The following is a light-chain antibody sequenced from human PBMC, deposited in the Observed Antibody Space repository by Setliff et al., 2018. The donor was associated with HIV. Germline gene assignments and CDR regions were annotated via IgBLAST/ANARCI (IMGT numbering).Light chain of an antibody. Sequence: QSVLTQPASVSGSPGQSITISCIGTSSDVGGYDFVSWYQQRPGKAPKLIIFDVSERPSGVSHRFSASKSGNTASLTISGLQTEDDANYFCASYRSPATYVFGIGTKVTVL. CDR2: DVS. V-gene: IGLV2-14*03. J-gene: IGLJ1*01. CDR1: SSDVGGYDF. CDR3: ASYRSPATYV.